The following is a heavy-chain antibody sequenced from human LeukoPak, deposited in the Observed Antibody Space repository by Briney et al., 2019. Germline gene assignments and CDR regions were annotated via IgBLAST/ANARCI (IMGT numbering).Heavy chain of an antibody. Sequence: SGPTLVKPTQTLTXTCTFSGISLSTSGVGVGWIRQPPGKALEWLALIYWNDDEHYSPSLKSRLTITKDTSKKQVVLTMTNMDPLDTATYYCARSPQIGYCSSTSCLKWFDPWGQGTLVTVSS. J-gene: IGHJ5*02. D-gene: IGHD2-2*01. CDR3: ARSPQIGYCSSTSCLKWFDP. CDR1: GISLSTSGVG. V-gene: IGHV2-5*01. CDR2: IYWNDDE.